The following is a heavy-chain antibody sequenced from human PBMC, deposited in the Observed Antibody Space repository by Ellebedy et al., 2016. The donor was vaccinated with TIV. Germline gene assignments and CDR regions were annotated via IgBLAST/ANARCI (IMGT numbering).Heavy chain of an antibody. CDR3: ARDKAYSGSRTMDV. CDR2: INTHTGET. D-gene: IGHD3-10*01. J-gene: IGHJ6*03. CDR1: GYTFTLYA. Sequence: AASVTVSCKASGYTFTLYAIHWMRQAPGQGLEWMGWINTHTGETKYSEKLQGRVTFTRDTSATTAYMELSSLRSEDTAVYYCARDKAYSGSRTMDVWGKGTTVTVSS. V-gene: IGHV1-3*04.